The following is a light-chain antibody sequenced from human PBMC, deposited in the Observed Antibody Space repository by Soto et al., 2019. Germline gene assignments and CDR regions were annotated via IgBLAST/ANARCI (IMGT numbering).Light chain of an antibody. V-gene: IGKV3-15*01. J-gene: IGKJ2*01. Sequence: EIVMTQSPATLSVSPGERATLSCRASQSVGSSLAWYQQEPGQAPRLLIYGASTRPTGIPARFSGSGSGTDFTLTISGLQSEDFAVYYCQQYDNWPYTFGQGTKVDIK. CDR1: QSVGSS. CDR3: QQYDNWPYT. CDR2: GAS.